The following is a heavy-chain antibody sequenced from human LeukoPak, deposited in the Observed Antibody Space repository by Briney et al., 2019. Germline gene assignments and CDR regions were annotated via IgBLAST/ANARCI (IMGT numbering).Heavy chain of an antibody. J-gene: IGHJ3*02. CDR3: AKMRTPTAHSGDAFEI. V-gene: IGHV3-30*18. D-gene: IGHD4-17*01. CDR2: ISYDGSNK. Sequence: GGSLRLSCAASGFTFSNYGMHWVRQAPGKGLEWVAVISYDGSNKYYVDSVKGRFTISRDNSKNTLNLQMNSLRAEDTAVYYCAKMRTPTAHSGDAFEIWGQGTMVTVSS. CDR1: GFTFSNYG.